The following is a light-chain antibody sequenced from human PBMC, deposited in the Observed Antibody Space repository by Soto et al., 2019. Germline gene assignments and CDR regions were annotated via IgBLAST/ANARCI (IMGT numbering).Light chain of an antibody. V-gene: IGLV2-14*01. CDR2: EVS. Sequence: QSALTQPASVSGSPGQSITISCTGTSSDVGRYNFVSWYQQHPDKAPKLMIYEVSDRPPGVSNRFSGSKSGNTASLTISGLQADDEADYYCSSYTSSSTGVFGEGTKLTVL. CDR1: SSDVGRYNF. CDR3: SSYTSSSTGV. J-gene: IGLJ3*02.